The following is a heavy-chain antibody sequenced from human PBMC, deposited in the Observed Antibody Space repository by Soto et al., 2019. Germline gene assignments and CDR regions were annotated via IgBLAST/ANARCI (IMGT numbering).Heavy chain of an antibody. CDR2: IIGSGGTT. V-gene: IGHV3-23*01. D-gene: IGHD6-13*01. CDR1: GVTVSSYA. CDR3: ARDLPGYGSSWPRE. J-gene: IGHJ4*02. Sequence: GGSLRLSCAASGVTVSSYAMSWVRQAPGKGLEWVSAIIGSGGTTYYADSVKGRFTISRDNSKNTLYLQMNSLRAEDTAVYYCARDLPGYGSSWPREWGQGALVTVSS.